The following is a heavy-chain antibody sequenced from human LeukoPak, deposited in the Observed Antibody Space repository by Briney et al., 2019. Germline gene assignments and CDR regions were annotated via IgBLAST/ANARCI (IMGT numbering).Heavy chain of an antibody. V-gene: IGHV1-18*01. D-gene: IGHD6-6*01. Sequence: ASVKVSCKASGYTFTSYGISWVRQAPGQGLEWMGWISAYNGNINYAQKLQGRVTMTTDTSTSTACMELRSLRSDDTAVYYCARVHEQLGMDYWGQGTLVTVSS. CDR3: ARVHEQLGMDY. CDR2: ISAYNGNI. J-gene: IGHJ4*02. CDR1: GYTFTSYG.